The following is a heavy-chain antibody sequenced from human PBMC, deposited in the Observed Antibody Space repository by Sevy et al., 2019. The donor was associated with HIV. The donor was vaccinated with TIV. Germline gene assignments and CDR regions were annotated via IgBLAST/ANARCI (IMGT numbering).Heavy chain of an antibody. J-gene: IGHJ4*02. CDR2: ISDTGTST. D-gene: IGHD7-27*01. Sequence: GGSLILSCAASGFTFRTFAMSWVRQAPGKGLQWVSSISDTGTSTYYADSVEGRFTISRDNSQKTLYLQMNSLRAEDTALYYCAKYAGDFPHFDYWGQGTLVTVSS. CDR1: GFTFRTFA. CDR3: AKYAGDFPHFDY. V-gene: IGHV3-23*01.